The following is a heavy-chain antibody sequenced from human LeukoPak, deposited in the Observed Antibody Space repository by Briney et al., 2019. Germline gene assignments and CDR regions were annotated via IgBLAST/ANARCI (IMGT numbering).Heavy chain of an antibody. Sequence: SETLSLTCAVYGGSFSGYYWSWIRQPPGKGLEWIGEINHSGSTNYNPSLKSRVTISVDTSKNQFSLKLSSVTAADTAVYYCARVSSSTIDHRDYWGQGTPVTVSS. CDR3: ARVSSSTIDHRDY. V-gene: IGHV4-34*01. D-gene: IGHD6-13*01. CDR1: GGSFSGYY. CDR2: INHSGST. J-gene: IGHJ4*02.